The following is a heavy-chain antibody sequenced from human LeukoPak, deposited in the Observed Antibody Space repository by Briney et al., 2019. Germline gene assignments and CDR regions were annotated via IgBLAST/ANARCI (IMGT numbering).Heavy chain of an antibody. CDR3: AKTMAGGFYYPFDY. J-gene: IGHJ4*02. D-gene: IGHD3-10*01. CDR1: GGTFSSYA. Sequence: SVKVSCKASGGTFSSYAISWVRQAPGQGLEWMGRIIPIFGTANYAQKFQGRVTITTDESTSTAYMELSSLRSEDTAVYYCAKTMAGGFYYPFDYWGQGTLVTVSS. CDR2: IIPIFGTA. V-gene: IGHV1-69*05.